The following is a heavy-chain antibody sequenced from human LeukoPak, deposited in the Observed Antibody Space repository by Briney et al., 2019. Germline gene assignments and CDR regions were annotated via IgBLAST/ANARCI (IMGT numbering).Heavy chain of an antibody. Sequence: PGGSLRLSCAASGFTFSTYAMSWVRQAPGKGLEWVSTIVNSGGSTHYADSVKGRFTISRDNSKNTLYLQMNSLRAEDTAVYYCAIKTTYQYWGQGTLVTVSS. V-gene: IGHV3-23*01. CDR2: IVNSGGST. J-gene: IGHJ4*02. CDR3: AIKTTYQY. CDR1: GFTFSTYA. D-gene: IGHD1-14*01.